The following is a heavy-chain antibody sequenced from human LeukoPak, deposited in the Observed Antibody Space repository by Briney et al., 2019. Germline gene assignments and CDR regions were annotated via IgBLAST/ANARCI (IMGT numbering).Heavy chain of an antibody. Sequence: GGSLRLSCAASGFTFSSYDMSWVRQAPGKGLGWVSGMNGNGGRIYYADSVKGRFTISRDNSKNTLYLQMNSLRAEDTAVYYCVKVAPSDYYDTTGYWGDHWGQGTLVTVSS. CDR3: VKVAPSDYYDTTGYWGDH. CDR1: GFTFSSYD. J-gene: IGHJ4*02. V-gene: IGHV3-23*01. CDR2: MNGNGGRI. D-gene: IGHD3-22*01.